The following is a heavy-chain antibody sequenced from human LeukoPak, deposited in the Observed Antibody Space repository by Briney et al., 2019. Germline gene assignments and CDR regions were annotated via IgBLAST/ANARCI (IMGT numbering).Heavy chain of an antibody. D-gene: IGHD2-21*02. Sequence: TGGSLRLSCAAPGFNFANHAMSWVRQTAGKGLEWVSAISGGGDITYYADSVKGRFTISRDSSKDTLFLQMHSLRPGDTAVYYCVREDTPATANYWGQGTLVTISS. J-gene: IGHJ4*02. CDR3: VREDTPATANY. CDR1: GFNFANHA. CDR2: ISGGGDIT. V-gene: IGHV3-23*01.